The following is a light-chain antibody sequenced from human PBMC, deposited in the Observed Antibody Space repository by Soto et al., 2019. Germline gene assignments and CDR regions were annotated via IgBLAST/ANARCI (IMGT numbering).Light chain of an antibody. J-gene: IGLJ3*02. V-gene: IGLV2-14*01. CDR1: SSDVGGYNY. Sequence: QSALTQPASVSGSLGQSITISCAGTSSDVGGYNYVSWYQQHPGKAPKLMIYEVTYRPSGVSNRFSGSKSGNTASLTISGLQAEDEADYYCSSYTSSRTVVFGGGTKVTVL. CDR2: EVT. CDR3: SSYTSSRTVV.